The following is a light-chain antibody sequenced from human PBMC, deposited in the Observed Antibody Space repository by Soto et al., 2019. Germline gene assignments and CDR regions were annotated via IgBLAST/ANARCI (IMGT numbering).Light chain of an antibody. Sequence: IQMTQSPSTLSSSVGDRVTITCRASQTINRWLAWYQQKPGEVPKLLIYKASVLESGVPSRFSGSGSGTEFTLTISRLQPEDVATYYCQHWSFGQGTKV. V-gene: IGKV1-5*03. J-gene: IGKJ1*01. CDR2: KAS. CDR1: QTINRW. CDR3: QHWS.